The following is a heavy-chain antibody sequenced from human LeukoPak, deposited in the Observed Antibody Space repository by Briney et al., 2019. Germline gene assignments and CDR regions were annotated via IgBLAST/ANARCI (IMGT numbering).Heavy chain of an antibody. J-gene: IGHJ5*02. Sequence: SETLSLTCTVSGGSISSYYWSWIRQPPGKGLEWIGYIYYSGSTNYNPSLKSRVTISVDASKNQFSLKLSSVTAADTAVYYCARGHLTSYYDFWSGYYFSFWFDPWGQGTLVTVSS. CDR3: ARGHLTSYYDFWSGYYFSFWFDP. V-gene: IGHV4-59*08. CDR2: IYYSGST. CDR1: GGSISSYY. D-gene: IGHD3-3*01.